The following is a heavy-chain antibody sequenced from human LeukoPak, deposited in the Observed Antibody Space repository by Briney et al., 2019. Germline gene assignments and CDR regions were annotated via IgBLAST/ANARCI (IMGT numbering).Heavy chain of an antibody. V-gene: IGHV1-8*01. CDR2: MNPNSGNT. J-gene: IGHJ4*02. D-gene: IGHD6-13*01. CDR1: GYTFTSYD. Sequence: GASVKASCKASGYTFTSYDINWVRQATGQGLEWMGWMNPNSGNTGYAQKFQGRVTMTRNTSISTAYMELSSLRSEDTAVYYCARGRWSSSSVDYWGQGTLVTVSS. CDR3: ARGRWSSSSVDY.